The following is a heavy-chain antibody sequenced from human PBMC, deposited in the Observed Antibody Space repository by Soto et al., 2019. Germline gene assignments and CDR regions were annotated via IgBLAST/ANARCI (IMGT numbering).Heavy chain of an antibody. CDR2: INPNSGGT. CDR1: GYTFTRYY. V-gene: IGHV1-2*02. CDR3: ARPHSVDDDEFDY. D-gene: IGHD5-12*01. Sequence: QVQLVQSGAEVKKPGASVKVSCKTSGYTFTRYYMQWVRQAPGQGLEWMGWINPNSGGTNYAQKFQGRITRTRDTSISTAYIERSSLTSYDTALYYCARPHSVDDDEFDYWGQGTLVTVS. J-gene: IGHJ4*02.